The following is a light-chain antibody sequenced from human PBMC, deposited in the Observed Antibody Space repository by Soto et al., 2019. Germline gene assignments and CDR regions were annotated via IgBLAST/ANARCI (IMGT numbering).Light chain of an antibody. CDR2: DVS. CDR3: SSYTSTNTLDVV. CDR1: TSDIGSYNY. Sequence: QSALTQPASVSGSPGQSITISCSGTTSDIGSYNYVSWYQHHPGKAPKLMIYDVSDRPSGVSNRFSGSKSGNTASLTISGLQAEDEADYYCSSYTSTNTLDVVFGGGTQLTVL. J-gene: IGLJ2*01. V-gene: IGLV2-14*03.